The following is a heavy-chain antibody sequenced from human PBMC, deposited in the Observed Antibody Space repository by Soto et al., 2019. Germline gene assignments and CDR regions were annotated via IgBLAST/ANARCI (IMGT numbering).Heavy chain of an antibody. CDR3: AYRDFGDYFFQF. J-gene: IGHJ4*02. CDR1: GFYLTTQGVH. V-gene: IGHV2-5*01. Sequence: QITLKESGPTRVKPTQTLTLTCTFSGFYLTTQGVHVGWIRQPPGKALEWLALIYWNDNEVYSPSRKSRLTITKDTSKSQVVLTLATVDPVDTATYYCAYRDFGDYFFQFWGQGILVNVSS. D-gene: IGHD4-17*01. CDR2: IYWNDNE.